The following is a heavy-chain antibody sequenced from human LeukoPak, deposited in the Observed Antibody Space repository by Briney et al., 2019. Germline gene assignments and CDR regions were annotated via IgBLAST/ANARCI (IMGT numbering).Heavy chain of an antibody. CDR3: ARAPEWELGSGSPNAFDI. J-gene: IGHJ3*02. D-gene: IGHD1-26*01. CDR1: GFTFSSYS. V-gene: IGHV3-48*01. Sequence: GGSLRLSCAASGFTFSSYSMNWVRQAPGKGLEWVSYISSSSSTIYYADSVKGRFTIPRDNSKNTLYLQMNSLRAEDTAVYYCARAPEWELGSGSPNAFDIWGQGTMVTVSS. CDR2: ISSSSSTI.